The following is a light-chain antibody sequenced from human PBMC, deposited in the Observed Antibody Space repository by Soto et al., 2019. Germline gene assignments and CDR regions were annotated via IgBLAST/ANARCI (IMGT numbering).Light chain of an antibody. CDR1: QSISTF. Sequence: DIQVTQSPSSLSASVGDRVTITCRASQSISTFLNWYQQKPGKAPNLLIYTASTLHGGVPSRFSGSGSGTDFTLTISSLQPEDFATYYCQQSFTAPWTFGQGTRVEIK. J-gene: IGKJ1*01. V-gene: IGKV1-39*01. CDR3: QQSFTAPWT. CDR2: TAS.